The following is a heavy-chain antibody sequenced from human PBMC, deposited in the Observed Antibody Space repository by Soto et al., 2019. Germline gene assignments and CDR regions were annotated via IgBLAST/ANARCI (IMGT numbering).Heavy chain of an antibody. CDR1: GYTFTSYG. D-gene: IGHD4-17*01. Sequence: ASVKVSCKASGYTFTSYGISWVRQAPGQGLEWMGWISAYNGNTNYAQKLQGRVTMTTDTSTSTAYMELRSLRSDDTAVYYCASSFRDYGDYAFDYWGQGTLVTVSS. CDR2: ISAYNGNT. V-gene: IGHV1-18*01. CDR3: ASSFRDYGDYAFDY. J-gene: IGHJ4*02.